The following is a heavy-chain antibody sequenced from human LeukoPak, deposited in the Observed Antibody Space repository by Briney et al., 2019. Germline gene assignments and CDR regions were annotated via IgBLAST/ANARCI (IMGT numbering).Heavy chain of an antibody. J-gene: IGHJ3*02. V-gene: IGHV4-61*02. CDR3: ARDPGPYSGSYYPALEAKEAFDI. CDR1: GGSISSGSYY. CDR2: IYTSGST. D-gene: IGHD1-26*01. Sequence: SETLSLTCTVSGGSISSGSYYWSWIRQPAGKGLEWIGRIYTSGSTNYNPSLKSRVAISVDTSKNQFSLKLSSVTAADTAVYYCARDPGPYSGSYYPALEAKEAFDIWGQGTMVTVSS.